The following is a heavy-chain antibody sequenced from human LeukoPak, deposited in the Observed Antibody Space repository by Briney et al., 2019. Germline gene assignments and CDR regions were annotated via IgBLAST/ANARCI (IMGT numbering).Heavy chain of an antibody. V-gene: IGHV4-61*01. CDR2: IYYSGST. Sequence: PSETLSLTCTVSGGSVSSGSYYWSWIRQPPGKGLEWIGYIYYSGSTNYNPSLKSRVTISVDTSKNQFSLKLSSMTAADTAVYYCARVGYSSSWYWYYYYGMDVWGQGTTVTVSS. J-gene: IGHJ6*02. D-gene: IGHD6-13*01. CDR3: ARVGYSSSWYWYYYYGMDV. CDR1: GGSVSSGSYY.